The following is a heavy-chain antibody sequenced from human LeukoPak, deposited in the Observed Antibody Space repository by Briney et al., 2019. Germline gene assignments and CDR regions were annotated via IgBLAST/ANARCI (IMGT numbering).Heavy chain of an antibody. V-gene: IGHV3-48*04. J-gene: IGHJ3*02. Sequence: GGSLRLSCAASRLTFSSYSMNWVRQAPGKGLEWISYISSGSSTIYYADSVKGRFTISRDNAKNSLYLQMNSLRAEDTAVYYCARGYYYDPDAFDIWGQGTMVTVSS. CDR3: ARGYYYDPDAFDI. CDR2: ISSGSSTI. CDR1: RLTFSSYS. D-gene: IGHD3-22*01.